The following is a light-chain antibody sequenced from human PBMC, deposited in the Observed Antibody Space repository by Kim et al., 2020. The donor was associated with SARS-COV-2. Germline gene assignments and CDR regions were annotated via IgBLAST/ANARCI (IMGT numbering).Light chain of an antibody. CDR3: QQYGDSLLYT. CDR1: QRFSCGY. V-gene: IGKV3-20*01. CDR2: GIF. J-gene: IGKJ2*01. Sequence: SAGKRPPLSAMASQRFSCGYYAWCQHKPGQPPRLLADGIFSRATSFPDICSASGSATSFTLTISGLGPEDFAVYYCQQYGDSLLYTFGQGTKLEI.